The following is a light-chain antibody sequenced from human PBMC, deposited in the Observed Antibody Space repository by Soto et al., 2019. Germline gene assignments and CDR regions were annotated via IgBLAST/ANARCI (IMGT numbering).Light chain of an antibody. CDR2: EVS. J-gene: IGLJ1*01. CDR3: SSYTTSYFYV. CDR1: SSDVGDNY. V-gene: IGLV2-8*01. Sequence: QSVLTQPPSASGSPGQSVTISCTGTSSDVGDNYVSWYQQHLGKAPKLIIYEVSQRPSGVPDRFSASKSAFTASLTISGLQAEDEAHYYCSSYTTSYFYVFGPGTKLTVL.